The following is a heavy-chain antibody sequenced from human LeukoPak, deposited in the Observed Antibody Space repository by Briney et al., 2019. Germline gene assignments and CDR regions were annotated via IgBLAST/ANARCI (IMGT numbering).Heavy chain of an antibody. J-gene: IGHJ4*02. Sequence: GGSLRLSCADSGFAFSSYEMTWVRQAPGKGLEWISYISGSGSNTYYADSVKGRFTISRDNAKNSLYLQMNSLRAEDTALYHCAKVATIGRGFDYWGQGTLVTVSS. CDR1: GFAFSSYE. CDR2: ISGSGSNT. V-gene: IGHV3-48*03. D-gene: IGHD5-12*01. CDR3: AKVATIGRGFDY.